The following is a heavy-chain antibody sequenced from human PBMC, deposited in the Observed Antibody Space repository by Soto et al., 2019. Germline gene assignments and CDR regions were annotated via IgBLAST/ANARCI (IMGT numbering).Heavy chain of an antibody. Sequence: PGESLKISCKGSGYSFTSYWISWVRQMPGKGLEWMGRIDPSDSYTNYSPSFQGHVTISADKSISTAYLQWSSLKASDTAMYYCARTVVVVVAVTGNYYYYGMDVWGQGTTVTVSS. CDR1: GYSFTSYW. CDR2: IDPSDSYT. CDR3: ARTVVVVVAVTGNYYYYGMDV. V-gene: IGHV5-10-1*01. D-gene: IGHD2-15*01. J-gene: IGHJ6*02.